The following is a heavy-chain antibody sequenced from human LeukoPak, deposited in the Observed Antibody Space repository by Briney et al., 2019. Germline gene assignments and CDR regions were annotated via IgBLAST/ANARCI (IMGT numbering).Heavy chain of an antibody. Sequence: GGSLRLSCAASGFTFSSYAMSWVRQAPGKGLEWVSAISGSGDSTYYADSVEGRFTISRDNSKNTPYLQMNSLRAEDTAVYYCAREGPFYGSGSYTPNFDYWGQGTLVTVSS. D-gene: IGHD3-10*01. CDR1: GFTFSSYA. V-gene: IGHV3-23*01. CDR2: ISGSGDST. CDR3: AREGPFYGSGSYTPNFDY. J-gene: IGHJ4*02.